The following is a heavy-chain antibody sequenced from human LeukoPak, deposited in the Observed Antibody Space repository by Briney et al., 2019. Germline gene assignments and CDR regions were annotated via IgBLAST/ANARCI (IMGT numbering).Heavy chain of an antibody. CDR3: ARDLTGGDNWFDP. V-gene: IGHV1-2*02. CDR1: GYTLTELS. CDR2: INPNSGGT. Sequence: ASVKVSCKVSGYTLTELSMHWVRQAPGQGLEWMGWINPNSGGTNYAQKFQGRVTMTRDTSISTAYMELSRLRSDDTAVYYCARDLTGGDNWFDPWGQGTLVTVSS. J-gene: IGHJ5*02. D-gene: IGHD7-27*01.